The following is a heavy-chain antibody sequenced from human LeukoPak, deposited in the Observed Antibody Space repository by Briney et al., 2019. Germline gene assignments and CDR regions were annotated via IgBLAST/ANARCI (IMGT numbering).Heavy chain of an antibody. CDR2: IKQDGSEK. CDR1: GFTFSSYW. V-gene: IGHV3-7*01. CDR3: ARPPYGSGSYYKVPDFDY. J-gene: IGHJ4*02. D-gene: IGHD3-10*01. Sequence: GGSMRLSCAASGFTFSSYWMSWVRQAPGKGLEWVANIKQDGSEKYYVDSVKGRFTISRDNAKNSLYLQMNSLRAEDTAVYYCARPPYGSGSYYKVPDFDYWGQGTLVTVSS.